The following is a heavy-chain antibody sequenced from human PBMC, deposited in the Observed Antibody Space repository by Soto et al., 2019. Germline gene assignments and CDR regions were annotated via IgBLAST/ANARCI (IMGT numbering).Heavy chain of an antibody. D-gene: IGHD3-22*01. V-gene: IGHV5-10-1*01. J-gene: IGHJ3*02. CDR3: ERNFTPTYYYDSSGYHAAFDI. Sequence: PGESLKISCKGSGYSFTSYWISWVRQMPGKGLEWMGRIDPSDSYTNYSPSFQGHVTISADKSISTAYLQWSSLKASDTAMYYCERNFTPTYYYDSSGYHAAFDIWGQGTMVTVSS. CDR1: GYSFTSYW. CDR2: IDPSDSYT.